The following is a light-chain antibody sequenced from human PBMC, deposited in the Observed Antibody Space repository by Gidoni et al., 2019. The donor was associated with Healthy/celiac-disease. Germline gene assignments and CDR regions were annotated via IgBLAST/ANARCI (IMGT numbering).Light chain of an antibody. V-gene: IGKV3-20*01. Sequence: EIVLTQSPGTLSLSPGERATRSCRASQSVSSSYLAWYQQKPGQAPRLLIYGASSRATGIPDRFSGSGSGTDFTLTISRLEPEDCAVYYCQQYGSSPKLTFGGGTKVEIK. J-gene: IGKJ4*01. CDR2: GAS. CDR1: QSVSSSY. CDR3: QQYGSSPKLT.